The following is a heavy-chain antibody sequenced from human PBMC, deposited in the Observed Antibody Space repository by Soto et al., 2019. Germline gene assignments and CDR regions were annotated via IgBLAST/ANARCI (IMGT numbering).Heavy chain of an antibody. V-gene: IGHV4-30-4*01. J-gene: IGHJ6*02. CDR3: ARVGKDIVLVPAVLPPGDYGRDV. Sequence: QVQLQESGPGLVKPSQTLSLTCTVSGGSISSGDYYWSWIRQPPGKGLEWIRYIYYSGSTYYNPSLKRRVTISVDPSKNQLSLKLSSVTATDTAVYYCARVGKDIVLVPAVLPPGDYGRDVWGQGTTVTVSS. CDR1: GGSISSGDYY. CDR2: IYYSGST. D-gene: IGHD2-2*01.